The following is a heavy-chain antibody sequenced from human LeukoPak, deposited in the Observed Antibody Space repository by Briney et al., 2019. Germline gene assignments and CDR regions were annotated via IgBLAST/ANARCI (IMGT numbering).Heavy chain of an antibody. CDR3: ARDRGYYFNY. D-gene: IGHD3-10*01. CDR2: ISSSGSTI. V-gene: IGHV3-48*03. Sequence: GGSLRLSCAASGFTFSSYEMNWVRQAPGEGLEWVSYISSSGSTIYYADSVKGRFTISRDNAKNSLYLQMNSLRAEDTAVYYCARDRGYYFNYWGQGTLVTVSS. J-gene: IGHJ4*02. CDR1: GFTFSSYE.